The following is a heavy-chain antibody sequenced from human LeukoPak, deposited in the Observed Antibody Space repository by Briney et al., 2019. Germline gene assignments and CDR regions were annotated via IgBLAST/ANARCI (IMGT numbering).Heavy chain of an antibody. CDR3: TREQDREATATVVGDS. V-gene: IGHV3-48*03. CDR1: GFTFSRFE. CDR2: ISTGTYI. Sequence: GGSLRLSCVASGFTFSRFEMNWVRQAPGKGLEWISHISTGTYIAYTDSVKGRFTISRDNAKNSMYLQMNSLRAEDTAIYYCTREQDREATATVVGDSWGQGTLVTVSS. D-gene: IGHD4-23*01. J-gene: IGHJ4*02.